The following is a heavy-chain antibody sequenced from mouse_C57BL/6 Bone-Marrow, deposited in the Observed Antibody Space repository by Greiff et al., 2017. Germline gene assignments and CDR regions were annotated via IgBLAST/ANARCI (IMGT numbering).Heavy chain of an antibody. Sequence: VQLQQSGPELVKPGASVKISCKASGYSFTGYYMNWVKPSPEKSLEWIGEINPSTGGPTYNQNFKAKATLTVDNSSSTAYMQLKSLTSEDSAVYYCATLSTMVRGWFAFWGQGTLVTVSA. D-gene: IGHD2-2*01. CDR2: INPSTGGP. J-gene: IGHJ3*01. CDR3: ATLSTMVRGWFAF. V-gene: IGHV1-42*01. CDR1: GYSFTGYY.